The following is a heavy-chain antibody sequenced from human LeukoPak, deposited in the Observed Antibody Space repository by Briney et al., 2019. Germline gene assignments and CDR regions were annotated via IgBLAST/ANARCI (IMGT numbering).Heavy chain of an antibody. CDR2: MNPNSGNT. J-gene: IGHJ4*02. D-gene: IGHD2-8*02. V-gene: IGHV1-8*01. CDR1: GYTFTSYE. CDR3: MRGRGGVGFRLVDY. Sequence: PVTSVTVSCTSSGYTFTSYEINWVRQAPGQGLEWMGWMNPNSGNTGYAQKFQGRVTMTRNNSISTAYMELSSLRSEDTAVYYCMRGRGGVGFRLVDYWGQGILVTVSS.